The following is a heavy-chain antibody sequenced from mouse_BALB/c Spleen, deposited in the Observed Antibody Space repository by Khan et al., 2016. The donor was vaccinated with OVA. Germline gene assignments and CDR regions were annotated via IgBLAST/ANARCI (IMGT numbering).Heavy chain of an antibody. CDR1: GYTFTSYW. CDR3: ARGGYGSLAY. Sequence: QVHVKQSGAELVKPGASVKLSCKASGYTFTSYWMHWVKQRPGQGLDWIGYINPSDGRTHYNESFRNKATLTVDKSSNTAYMQVSSLTSEDSAVYYCARGGYGSLAYWGQGTLVTVSA. J-gene: IGHJ3*01. CDR2: INPSDGRT. D-gene: IGHD2-10*02. V-gene: IGHV1S81*02.